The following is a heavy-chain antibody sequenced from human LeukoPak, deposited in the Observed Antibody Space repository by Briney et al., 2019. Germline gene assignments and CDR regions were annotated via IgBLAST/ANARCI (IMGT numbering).Heavy chain of an antibody. V-gene: IGHV4-30-4*01. CDR1: GGSISSGDYF. D-gene: IGHD2/OR15-2a*01. J-gene: IGHJ4*02. CDR2: IYYSGSA. Sequence: SETLSLTCTVSGGSISSGDYFWSWIRQPPGKGLEWIGYIYYSGSAYYNPSLKSRFTISKDDAKNTVYLQMNSLRAEDTAVYYCVSFYETYWGRGTLVTVSS. CDR3: VSFYETY.